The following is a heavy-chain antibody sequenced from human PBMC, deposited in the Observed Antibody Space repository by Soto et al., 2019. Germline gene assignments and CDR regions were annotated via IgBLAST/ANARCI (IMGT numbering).Heavy chain of an antibody. CDR1: GFTFSSHA. CDR2: ISGSGGST. Sequence: GGSLRLSCASSGFTFSSHAIRLVRQAPGKGLEWVSAISGSGGSTYYADSVKGRFTISRDNSKNTLYLHMNSLRAEDTAVYYCATDQIVQVTPPYYFDYWGQ. V-gene: IGHV3-23*01. CDR3: ATDQIVQVTPPYYFDY. J-gene: IGHJ4*02. D-gene: IGHD2-21*02.